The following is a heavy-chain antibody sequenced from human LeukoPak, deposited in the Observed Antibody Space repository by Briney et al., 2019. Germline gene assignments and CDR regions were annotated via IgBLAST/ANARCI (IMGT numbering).Heavy chain of an antibody. V-gene: IGHV3-23*01. J-gene: IGHJ4*02. CDR2: ISGSGGST. CDR3: ARPIVYYGSGWLIKYFDY. Sequence: GGSLRLSCAASGFTFSSYAMSWVRQAPGKGLEWVSAISGSGGSTYYADSVKGRFTISRDNAKNSLYLQMNSLRAEDTAVYYCARPIVYYGSGWLIKYFDYWGQGTLVTVSS. D-gene: IGHD3-10*01. CDR1: GFTFSSYA.